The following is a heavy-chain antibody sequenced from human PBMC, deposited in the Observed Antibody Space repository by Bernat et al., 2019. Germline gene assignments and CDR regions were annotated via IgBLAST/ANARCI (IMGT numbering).Heavy chain of an antibody. D-gene: IGHD2-2*01. J-gene: IGHJ6*03. Sequence: QVQLVESGGGVVQPGRSLRLSCAASGFTFSSYAMHWVRQAPGKGLEWVAVISYDGSNKYYADSVKGRFTISRDNSKNTLYLQMNSLRAEDTAVYYCARDAIVVVPAASAYYYYMDVWGKGTTVTVSS. V-gene: IGHV3-30*01. CDR1: GFTFSSYA. CDR2: ISYDGSNK. CDR3: ARDAIVVVPAASAYYYYMDV.